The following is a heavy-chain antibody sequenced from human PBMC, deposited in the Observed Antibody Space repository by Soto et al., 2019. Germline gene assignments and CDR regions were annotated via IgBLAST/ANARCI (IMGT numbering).Heavy chain of an antibody. CDR2: INPNSGGA. CDR1: GYTFTDYY. D-gene: IGHD2-15*01. CDR3: ARDGRARDCSGATCYFRSSWFDP. J-gene: IGHJ5*02. V-gene: IGHV1-2*02. Sequence: ASVKVSCKASGYTFTDYYIHWVRQAPGQGLEWMGWINPNSGGANFAQKFQGRASLTRDTSTSTAYMQLRSLISDDTAVYYCARDGRARDCSGATCYFRSSWFDPWGQGTLVTVSS.